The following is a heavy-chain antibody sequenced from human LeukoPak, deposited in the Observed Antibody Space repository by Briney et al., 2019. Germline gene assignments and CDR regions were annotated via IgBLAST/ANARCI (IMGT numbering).Heavy chain of an antibody. CDR2: ILHSGST. D-gene: IGHD3-3*01. CDR1: GVSITSDTYY. V-gene: IGHV4-30-2*01. CDR3: ARTRDFWSAYFDY. J-gene: IGHJ4*02. Sequence: PSQTLSLTCAVSGVSITSDTYYWSWIRQPPGKGLEWIGYILHSGSTYHNPSLKSRVTILVDTSKNQSSLKLSSVTAVDTAVYFCARTRDFWSAYFDYWGQGILVTVSS.